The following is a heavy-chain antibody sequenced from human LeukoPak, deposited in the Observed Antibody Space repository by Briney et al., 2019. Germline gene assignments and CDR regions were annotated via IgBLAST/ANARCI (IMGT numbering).Heavy chain of an antibody. V-gene: IGHV1-2*02. CDR2: INPNSGGT. J-gene: IGHJ4*02. CDR1: GYTFTGYY. Sequence: ASVKVSCKASGYTFTGYYMHWVRQAPGQGLEWMGWINPNSGGTNYAQKFQGRVTMTEDTSTDTAYMELSSLRSEDTAVYYCTTDPTAARANYWGQGTLVTVSS. CDR3: TTDPTAARANY. D-gene: IGHD6-13*01.